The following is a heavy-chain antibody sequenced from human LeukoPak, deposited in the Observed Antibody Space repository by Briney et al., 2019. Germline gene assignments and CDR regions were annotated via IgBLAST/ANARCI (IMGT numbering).Heavy chain of an antibody. CDR1: GFTFSSYW. Sequence: PGGSLRLSCVGSGFTFSSYWMTWVRQAPGKGLEWVANIKDDGSEKYSVDSVKGRFTISRDNAKNLLYLQMSSLRAEDTAVYYCARARIDYWGQGTLVTVPS. V-gene: IGHV3-7*04. CDR2: IKDDGSEK. J-gene: IGHJ4*02. CDR3: ARARIDY. D-gene: IGHD1-14*01.